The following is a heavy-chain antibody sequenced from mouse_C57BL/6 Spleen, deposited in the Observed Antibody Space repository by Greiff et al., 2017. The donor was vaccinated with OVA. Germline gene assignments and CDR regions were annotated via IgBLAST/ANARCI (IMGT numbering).Heavy chain of an antibody. D-gene: IGHD3-2*02. CDR3: ARSLDISGYKAWFAY. Sequence: QVQLKQPGAELVKPGASVKLSCKASGYTFTSYWMHWVKQRPGRGLEWIGRIDPNSGGTKYNEKFKSKATLTVDKPSSTAYMQLSSLTSEDSAVYYCARSLDISGYKAWFAYWGQGALVTVSA. V-gene: IGHV1-72*01. CDR2: IDPNSGGT. J-gene: IGHJ3*01. CDR1: GYTFTSYW.